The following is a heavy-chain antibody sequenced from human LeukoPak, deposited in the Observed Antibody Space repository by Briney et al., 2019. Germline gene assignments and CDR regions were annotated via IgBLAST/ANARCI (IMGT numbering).Heavy chain of an antibody. J-gene: IGHJ5*02. CDR2: ISWNSSSI. CDR1: GFTFDNYA. Sequence: GRSLRLSCAAAGFTFDNYAMHWVRQAPGKGLEWVSGISWNSSSIGYADSVTGRFTISRDNAKNSLYLQMNNLRAEDTAFYYWAKSERPHLHYFDKSGSYRNWFDPWGQGTLFTVSS. CDR3: AKSERPHLHYFDKSGSYRNWFDP. D-gene: IGHD3-22*01. V-gene: IGHV3-9*01.